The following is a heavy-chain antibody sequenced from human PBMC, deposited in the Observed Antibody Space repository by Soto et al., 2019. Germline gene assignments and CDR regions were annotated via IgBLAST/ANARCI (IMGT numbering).Heavy chain of an antibody. D-gene: IGHD1-26*01. CDR2: IYYSGST. Sequence: QVQLQESGPGLVKPSQTLSLTCTVSGGSISSGDYYWTWIRQSPGKGLEWIGYIYYSGSTYYNPSLKSRFTISVDTPKNHFSRRLISVTAADPAGYYWASRRSRGRALLFAPWGKGTRVPVPP. CDR3: ASRRSRGRALLFAP. V-gene: IGHV4-30-4*01. CDR1: GGSISSGDYY. J-gene: IGHJ5*02.